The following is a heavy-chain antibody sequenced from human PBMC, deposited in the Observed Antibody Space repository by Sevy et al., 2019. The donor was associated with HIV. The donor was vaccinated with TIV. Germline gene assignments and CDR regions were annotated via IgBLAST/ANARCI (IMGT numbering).Heavy chain of an antibody. CDR3: AKRRELERRLDYFDY. J-gene: IGHJ4*02. V-gene: IGHV3-30*02. CDR2: IRYDGSNK. D-gene: IGHD1-1*01. Sequence: GGSLRLSCVASGFTFSSYGMHWVRQAPGKGLEWVAFIRYDGSNKYYADSVKGRFTISRDNSKNTLYLQMNSLRAEDTAVYYCAKRRELERRLDYFDYWGQGTLVTVSS. CDR1: GFTFSSYG.